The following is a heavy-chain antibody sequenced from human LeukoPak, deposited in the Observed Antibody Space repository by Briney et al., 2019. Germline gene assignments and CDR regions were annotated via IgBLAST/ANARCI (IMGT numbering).Heavy chain of an antibody. CDR3: TSGY. CDR1: GFTFSKYW. J-gene: IGHJ4*02. CDR2: INTDGTVT. Sequence: GGSLRLSCAASGFTFSKYWMLWVRQAPGKGLESVSRINTDGTVTTYADSVKGRFTISRDNAKNSLYLQMSSLRAEDTAVYYCTSGYWGQGTLVIVSS. V-gene: IGHV3-74*01.